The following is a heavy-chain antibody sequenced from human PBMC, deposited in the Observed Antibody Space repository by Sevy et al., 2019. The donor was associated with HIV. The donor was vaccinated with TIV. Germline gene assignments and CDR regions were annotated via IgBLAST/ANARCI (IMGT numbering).Heavy chain of an antibody. Sequence: GESLKISCKATGYSFTAYYMHWVRQAPGQGLEWMGWINPNSDDTNYAQRFQGRVTMTSDASVSTTYMELTRLRSDDTAIYYCARDVAIFGGHNGLGVWGQGTTVTVSS. J-gene: IGHJ6*02. V-gene: IGHV1-2*02. CDR1: GYSFTAYY. CDR2: INPNSDDT. D-gene: IGHD3-3*01. CDR3: ARDVAIFGGHNGLGV.